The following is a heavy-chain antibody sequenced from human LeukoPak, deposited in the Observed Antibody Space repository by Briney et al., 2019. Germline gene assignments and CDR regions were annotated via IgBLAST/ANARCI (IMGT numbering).Heavy chain of an antibody. D-gene: IGHD3-10*01. CDR1: GFTFSSYG. Sequence: GRSLRLSCAASGFTFSSYGMHWVRQAPGKGLEWVAVISYDGSNKYYADSVKGRFTISRDNSKNTLYLQMNSLRAEDTAVYYCAKDRRFGFGELPYYFDYWGQGTLVTVSS. CDR3: AKDRRFGFGELPYYFDY. CDR2: ISYDGSNK. V-gene: IGHV3-30*18. J-gene: IGHJ4*02.